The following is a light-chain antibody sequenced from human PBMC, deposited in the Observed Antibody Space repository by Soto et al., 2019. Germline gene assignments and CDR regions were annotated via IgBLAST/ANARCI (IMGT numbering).Light chain of an antibody. V-gene: IGLV4-60*01. CDR2: LESSGSY. CDR3: ETWDSNTRV. J-gene: IGLJ3*02. CDR1: SGHSSYI. Sequence: QSVLTQSSSASASLGSSVKLTCTLSSGHSSYIIAWHQQQPGKAPRYLMKLESSGSYNKGSGVPDRFSGSSSGADRYLTISNLQLEDEADYYCETWDSNTRVFGGGTKVTVL.